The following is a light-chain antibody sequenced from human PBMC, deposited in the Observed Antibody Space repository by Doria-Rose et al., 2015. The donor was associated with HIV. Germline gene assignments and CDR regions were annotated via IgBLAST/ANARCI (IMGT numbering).Light chain of an antibody. CDR1: QSISSY. CDR3: QQSYSTPPYT. Sequence: SLSASVGDRVTITCRASQSISSYLNWYQQKPGKAPKLLIYAASSLQSGVPSRFSGSGSGTDFTLTISSLQPEDFATYYCQQSYSTPPYTFGQGTKLEIK. CDR2: AAS. V-gene: IGKV1-39*01. J-gene: IGKJ2*01.